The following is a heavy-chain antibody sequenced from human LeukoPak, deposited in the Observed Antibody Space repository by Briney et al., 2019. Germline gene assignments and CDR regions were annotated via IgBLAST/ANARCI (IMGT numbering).Heavy chain of an antibody. D-gene: IGHD4-4*01. CDR1: GGSISSYY. CDR2: IYYSGST. CDR3: ARHPTVTTAYNWFDP. Sequence: SETLSLTCTVSGGSISSYYWSWVRQPPGKGLEWIGYIYYSGSTNYNPSLKSRVTISVDTSKNQFSLKLSSVTAAGTAVYYCARHPTVTTAYNWFDPWGQGTLVTVSS. V-gene: IGHV4-59*08. J-gene: IGHJ5*02.